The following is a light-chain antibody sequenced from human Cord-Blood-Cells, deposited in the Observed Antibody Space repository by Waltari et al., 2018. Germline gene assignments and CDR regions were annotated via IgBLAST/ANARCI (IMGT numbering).Light chain of an antibody. CDR1: QGISSY. V-gene: IGKV1-8*01. CDR2: AAS. Sequence: AIRITQSPSSLSASTGDRVTITCRASQGISSYLAWYKQKPGKAPKLLIYAASTLQSGVPTRFSGIGSGTDITLTISCLQSEDFATYYCQQYYSYPRTFGQGTKVEIK. J-gene: IGKJ1*01. CDR3: QQYYSYPRT.